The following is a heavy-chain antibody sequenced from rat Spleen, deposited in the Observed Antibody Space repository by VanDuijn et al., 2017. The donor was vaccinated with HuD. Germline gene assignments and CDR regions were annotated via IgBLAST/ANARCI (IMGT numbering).Heavy chain of an antibody. CDR1: GFSLSNYG. Sequence: QVQLKESGPGLVQPSQTLSLTCTVSGFSLSNYGVIWIRQPPGRGLEWMGGIWGDGSTDYSSAVKSRLSISRDTSKSQIYLKMNSLQTEDTAMYFCVRSGYTFDYWGQGVMVTVSS. CDR2: IWGDGST. CDR3: VRSGYTFDY. D-gene: IGHD1-4*01. V-gene: IGHV2-13*01. J-gene: IGHJ2*01.